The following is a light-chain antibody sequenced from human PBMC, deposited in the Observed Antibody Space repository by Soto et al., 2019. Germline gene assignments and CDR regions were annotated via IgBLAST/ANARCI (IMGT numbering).Light chain of an antibody. CDR2: AAS. J-gene: IGKJ5*01. CDR3: QQYGSSHPIT. Sequence: EIALAQSPGTLSLSPGERATISCGASQSVFNNYLAWYQQKPGQAPRLLIYAASSRATDIPDRVSGIGSGTHFALTISRLEPEDSAVYYCQQYGSSHPITFGQGTRLEIK. CDR1: QSVFNNY. V-gene: IGKV3-20*01.